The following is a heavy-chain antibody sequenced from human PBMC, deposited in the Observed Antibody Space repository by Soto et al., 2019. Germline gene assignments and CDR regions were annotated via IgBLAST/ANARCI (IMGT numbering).Heavy chain of an antibody. V-gene: IGHV4-61*01. Sequence: SETLSLTCTVSGGSVSSGSYYWSWIRQPPGKGLEWIGYIYYSGSTNYNPSLKSRVTISVDTSKNQFSLKLSSVTAADTAVYYCARGTITIVRGVIIGYYYYGMDVWGQGTTVTVSS. D-gene: IGHD3-10*01. CDR2: IYYSGST. J-gene: IGHJ6*02. CDR1: GGSVSSGSYY. CDR3: ARGTITIVRGVIIGYYYYGMDV.